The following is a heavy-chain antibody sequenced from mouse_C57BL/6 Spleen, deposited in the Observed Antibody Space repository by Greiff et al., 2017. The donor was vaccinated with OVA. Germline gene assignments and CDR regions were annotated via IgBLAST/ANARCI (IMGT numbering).Heavy chain of an antibody. CDR1: GFTFSSYA. D-gene: IGHD1-1*01. CDR3: AREGDYRSSPKAMDY. CDR2: ISDGGSYT. V-gene: IGHV5-4*01. Sequence: EVQLVESGGGLVKPGGSLKLSCAASGFTFSSYAMSWVRQTPEKRLEWVATISDGGSYTYYPDNVKGRFTISRDNAKNNLYLQMSHLKSEDTAMYYCAREGDYRSSPKAMDYWGQGTSVTVSS. J-gene: IGHJ4*01.